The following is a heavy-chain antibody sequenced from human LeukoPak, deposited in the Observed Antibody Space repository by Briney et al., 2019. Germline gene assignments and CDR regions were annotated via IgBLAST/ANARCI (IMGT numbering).Heavy chain of an antibody. CDR2: FGPEDGET. CDR3: PTGGRGSGSYYFDY. J-gene: IGHJ4*02. D-gene: IGHD3-10*01. CDR1: GYTLTHLS. V-gene: IGHV1-24*01. Sequence: ASVNVPCKVSGYTLTHLSIHWVRQAPGKGLEWMGGFGPEDGETIYAQKFQGRVTMTEDTSTDTAYMELSSLRSEDTAVYYCPTGGRGSGSYYFDYRGQGTPVTVS.